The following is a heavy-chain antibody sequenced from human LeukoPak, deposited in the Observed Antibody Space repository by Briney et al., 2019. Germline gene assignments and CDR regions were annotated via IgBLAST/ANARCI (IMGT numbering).Heavy chain of an antibody. Sequence: GGSLRLSCVASGFTVSGSYLSWVRQAPGKELEGVSVIYRDGETYYAGSVKGRFTISRDNSKNTVYLQMTNLRVEDTAVYFCARGYCTATDCHGGWWFHLWGQGTLVSVSS. V-gene: IGHV3-53*01. CDR2: IYRDGET. J-gene: IGHJ5*02. CDR3: ARGYCTATDCHGGWWFHL. D-gene: IGHD2-8*02. CDR1: GFTVSGSY.